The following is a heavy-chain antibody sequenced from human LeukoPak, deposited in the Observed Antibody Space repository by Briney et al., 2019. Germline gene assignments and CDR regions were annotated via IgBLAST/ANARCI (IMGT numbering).Heavy chain of an antibody. CDR3: AGIPVFGVVLHQEPV. V-gene: IGHV1-69*10. D-gene: IGHD2-8*01. Sequence: SVKVSCKASGGTFSDYALNWVRQAPGQGLKWMGVFIPVLGTANSTQNFQDRVSITADISTHTVYMELSSLKSEGTAVYFCAGIPVFGVVLHQEPVWGKGTTVTVSS. J-gene: IGHJ6*04. CDR2: FIPVLGTA. CDR1: GGTFSDYA.